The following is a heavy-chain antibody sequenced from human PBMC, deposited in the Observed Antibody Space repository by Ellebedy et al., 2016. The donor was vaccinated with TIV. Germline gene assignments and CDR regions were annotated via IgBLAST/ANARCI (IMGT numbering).Heavy chain of an antibody. CDR3: ANGWKMATIYY. Sequence: GESLKISCAASGFTLSSYWMHWVRQAPGKGLVWVSCINSDGNGIRYADSVKGRFTISRDNAKNTLYLQMNSLRAEDTAVYYCANGWKMATIYYWGQGTLVTVSS. V-gene: IGHV3-74*01. CDR1: GFTLSSYW. CDR2: INSDGNGI. D-gene: IGHD5-24*01. J-gene: IGHJ4*02.